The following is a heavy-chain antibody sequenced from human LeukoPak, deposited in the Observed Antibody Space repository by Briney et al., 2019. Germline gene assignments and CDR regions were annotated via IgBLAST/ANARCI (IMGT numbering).Heavy chain of an antibody. CDR2: SNAGNGNT. V-gene: IGHV1-3*01. CDR1: GYTFTTYV. Sequence: GASVKVSCKASGYTFTTYVMQWMRQAPGQRLEWMGWSNAGNGNTKSSQKLQGRVTMTTDTSTSTAYMELRSLRSDDTAVYYCARPYDYWGQGTLVTVSS. CDR3: ARPYDY. J-gene: IGHJ4*02.